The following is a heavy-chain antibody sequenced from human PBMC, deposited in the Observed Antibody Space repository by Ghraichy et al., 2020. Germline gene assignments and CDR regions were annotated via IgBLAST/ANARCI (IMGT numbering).Heavy chain of an antibody. CDR2: TSYEGSNK. V-gene: IGHV3-30*18. CDR3: AKERDTSGYYSVRGDYYGMDV. Sequence: GGSLRLSCAGSGFTFSRYGMHWVRQAPDRGLEWVAVTSYEGSNKSYGGSVQGRFTISRDNSKNTLFLQMNSLRPEDTAVYYCAKERDTSGYYSVRGDYYGMDVWGQGTTVTVSS. CDR1: GFTFSRYG. J-gene: IGHJ6*02. D-gene: IGHD3-22*01.